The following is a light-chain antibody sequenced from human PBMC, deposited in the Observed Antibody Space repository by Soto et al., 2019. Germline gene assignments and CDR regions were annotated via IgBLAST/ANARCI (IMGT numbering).Light chain of an antibody. Sequence: EIVVTQSPATLSLSPGERATLSCRASQSVSSYLAWYQQKPGQAPRLLIYDASNRATGIPARFSGSGSGTDFPLTISSLVPEDFAVYYCQQRSNWPPFTFGQGTRLEIK. CDR1: QSVSSY. J-gene: IGKJ5*01. CDR2: DAS. CDR3: QQRSNWPPFT. V-gene: IGKV3-11*01.